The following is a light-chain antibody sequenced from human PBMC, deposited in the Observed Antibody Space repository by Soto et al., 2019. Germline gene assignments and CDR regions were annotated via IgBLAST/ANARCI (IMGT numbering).Light chain of an antibody. CDR1: SSNTGNNF. CDR3: ATWDSSLIAGV. Sequence: QSVLTRPPSVSAAPGQEVTISCSGSSSNTGNNFVSWYQHLPGTAPKLLIYDNDKRPSGIPDRFSGTKSGTSATLGITGLQTGDEAHYYCATWDSSLIAGVFGGGTKLTV. CDR2: DND. J-gene: IGLJ2*01. V-gene: IGLV1-51*01.